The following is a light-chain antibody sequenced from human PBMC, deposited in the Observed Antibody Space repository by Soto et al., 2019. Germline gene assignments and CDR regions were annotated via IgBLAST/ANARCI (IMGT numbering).Light chain of an antibody. V-gene: IGKV1-27*01. CDR3: QKYNSAPL. CDR2: LAS. Sequence: DIHMTQSPSSLSASVLDIITITCRTSQGISNYLAWYQQKSGEVPKLLIYLASTLRSGVPSRFSGSRSGTDFTLTISSLQTEDVAIYYCQKYNSAPLFGGGTKVDIK. J-gene: IGKJ4*01. CDR1: QGISNY.